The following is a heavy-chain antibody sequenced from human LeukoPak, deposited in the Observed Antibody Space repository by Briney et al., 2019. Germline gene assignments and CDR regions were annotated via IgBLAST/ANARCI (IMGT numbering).Heavy chain of an antibody. CDR2: IYTSGST. V-gene: IGHV4-61*02. D-gene: IGHD3-22*01. Sequence: SETLSLTCTVSGGSISSGDYYWSWIRQPAGKGLEWIGRIYTSGSTNYNPSLKSRVTMSVDTSKNQFSLELSSVTAADTAVYYCARTGYYYDSSGYYSWFDPWGQGTLVTVSS. CDR1: GGSISSGDYY. J-gene: IGHJ5*02. CDR3: ARTGYYYDSSGYYSWFDP.